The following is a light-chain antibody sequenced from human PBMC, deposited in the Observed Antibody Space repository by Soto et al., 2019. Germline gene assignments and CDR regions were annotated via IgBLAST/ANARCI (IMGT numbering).Light chain of an antibody. CDR2: DAS. CDR1: QTVSFY. J-gene: IGKJ3*01. V-gene: IGKV3-11*01. CDR3: KQRSNWPPFT. Sequence: EIVLTQSPATLSLSPGDRATLSCRASQTVSFYLAWYQQKPGQAPRLLIYDASKRATGTPARFSGSGSGTDFTLTISSLEPEDFAVYYCKQRSNWPPFTFGPGTKVDIK.